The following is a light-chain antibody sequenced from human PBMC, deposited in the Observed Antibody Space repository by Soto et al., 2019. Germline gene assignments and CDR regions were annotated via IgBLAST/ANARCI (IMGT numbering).Light chain of an antibody. CDR1: QSVRSY. CDR3: QQRASWPWT. J-gene: IGKJ1*01. V-gene: IGKV3-11*01. CDR2: EAS. Sequence: IELTRFSTTMCFSPGESDTVSWRASQSVRSYLVWYQQKPGQAPRLLIYEASNRATGFPARFSGSGSGTDFTLTISSLEPEDFAVYYCQQRASWPWTFGQGTKGDIK.